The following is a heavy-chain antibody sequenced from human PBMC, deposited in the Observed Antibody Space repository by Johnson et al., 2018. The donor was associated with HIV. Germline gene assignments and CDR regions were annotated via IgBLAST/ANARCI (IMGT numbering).Heavy chain of an antibody. CDR3: ARGSRYTYDNDDAYLLHAFDF. Sequence: QMQLVESGGDLVQPGGSLRLSCEASGFTFRIYDMQWVRQAPGKGLEWLAYIRSDGVNKQYTDSVKGRFTISRDNSKNTVYLQMNSLRVEDTAVYYCARGSRYTYDNDDAYLLHAFDFWGQGTMVTVSS. CDR2: IRSDGVNK. V-gene: IGHV3-30*02. J-gene: IGHJ3*01. CDR1: GFTFRIYD. D-gene: IGHD3-22*01.